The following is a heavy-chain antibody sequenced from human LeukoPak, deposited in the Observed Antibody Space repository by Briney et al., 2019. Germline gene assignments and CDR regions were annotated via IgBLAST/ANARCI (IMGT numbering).Heavy chain of an antibody. CDR3: ASAMGSTLPNAADFFDY. CDR1: GDSISSSSYS. CDR2: IYYGGST. D-gene: IGHD5/OR15-5a*01. V-gene: IGHV4-39*07. Sequence: PSETLSLTCTVSGDSISSSSYSWGWIRQPPGKGLEWIGSIYYGGSTYYIPSLKSRVTISIDTSKNQFSLKLSSVTAADTAVYYCASAMGSTLPNAADFFDYWGQGTLVTVSS. J-gene: IGHJ4*02.